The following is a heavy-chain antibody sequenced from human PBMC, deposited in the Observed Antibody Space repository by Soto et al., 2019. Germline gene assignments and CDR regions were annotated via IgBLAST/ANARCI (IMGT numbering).Heavy chain of an antibody. V-gene: IGHV3-9*01. D-gene: IGHD6-13*01. CDR1: GFTFDDYA. CDR3: AKDGAAGYYYYYMDV. CDR2: ISWNSGSI. Sequence: EVQLVESGGGLVQPGRSLRLSCAASGFTFDDYAMHWVRQAPGKGLEWVSGISWNSGSIGYADSVKGRFTISRDNAKNSLYLQMNSLRAEDTALYDCAKDGAAGYYYYYMDVWGKGTTVTVSS. J-gene: IGHJ6*03.